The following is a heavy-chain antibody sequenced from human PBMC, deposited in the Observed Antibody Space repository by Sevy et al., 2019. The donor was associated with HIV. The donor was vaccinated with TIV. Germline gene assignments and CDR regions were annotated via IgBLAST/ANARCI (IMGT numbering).Heavy chain of an antibody. J-gene: IGHJ4*02. Sequence: GGSLRLSCAVSGFTFNEYGMSWVRQVPGKGLEWVSGINWNGADTDYADSVKGRFTISRDNAKNSLYLQMNSLRAEDTALYLCAKNKGITCGGIVAQYFDCWGRGTLVTVSS. D-gene: IGHD3-16*02. CDR3: AKNKGITCGGIVAQYFDC. CDR1: GFTFNEYG. V-gene: IGHV3-20*04. CDR2: INWNGADT.